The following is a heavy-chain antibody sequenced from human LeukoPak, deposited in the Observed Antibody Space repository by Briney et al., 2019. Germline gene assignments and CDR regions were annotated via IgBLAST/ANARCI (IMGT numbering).Heavy chain of an antibody. CDR1: GFSFNIYD. J-gene: IGHJ4*02. CDR3: VRGIRAPDF. CDR2: IRGGGPET. Sequence: GESLRLSCVASGFSFNIYDMGWFRQAPGKGLEWVSGIRGGGPETYYADSVKGRFSISRDNSKNTLFLQTNGLRAEDSAIYYCVRGIRAPDFWGQGTLVTVSS. V-gene: IGHV3-23*01.